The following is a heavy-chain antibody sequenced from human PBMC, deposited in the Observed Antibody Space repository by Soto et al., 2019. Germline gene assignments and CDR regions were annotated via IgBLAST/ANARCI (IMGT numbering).Heavy chain of an antibody. D-gene: IGHD3-9*01. Sequence: GASVKVSCKASGGTFSSYAISWVRQAPGQGLEWMGGIIPIFGTANYAQKFQGRVTITADESTSTAYMELSSLRSEDTAVYYCATTQIYDILTGSYYYGMDVWGQGTTVTVSS. J-gene: IGHJ6*02. CDR1: GGTFSSYA. V-gene: IGHV1-69*13. CDR2: IIPIFGTA. CDR3: ATTQIYDILTGSYYYGMDV.